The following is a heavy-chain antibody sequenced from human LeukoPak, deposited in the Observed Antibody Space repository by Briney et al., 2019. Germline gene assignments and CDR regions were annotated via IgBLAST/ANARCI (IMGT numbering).Heavy chain of an antibody. Sequence: PGGSLRLSCAASEFTFSSYAMSWVREAPGKGLEWVSAISGSGGSTYYADSVKGRYTISRDNSKNTLYLQMNSLRAEDTAVYYCAKGEMATIEDYYYGMDVWGQGTTVTVSS. CDR3: AKGEMATIEDYYYGMDV. CDR1: EFTFSSYA. V-gene: IGHV3-23*01. CDR2: ISGSGGST. J-gene: IGHJ6*02. D-gene: IGHD5-24*01.